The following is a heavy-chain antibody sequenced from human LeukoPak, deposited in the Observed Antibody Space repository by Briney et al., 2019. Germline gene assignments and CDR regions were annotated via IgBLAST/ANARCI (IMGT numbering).Heavy chain of an antibody. V-gene: IGHV4-30-2*01. CDR2: TYLSGST. CDR3: ARGASVAGRDWFDP. J-gene: IGHJ5*02. CDR1: GGSISSGSYS. D-gene: IGHD6-13*01. Sequence: PSQTLSLTCVVSGGSISSGSYSWSWIRQPPGKGLEWIGYTYLSGSTYYNPSLKSRVTISLDRSKNQFSLRLSSVTAADTAVYYCARGASVAGRDWFDPWGQGTLVTVSS.